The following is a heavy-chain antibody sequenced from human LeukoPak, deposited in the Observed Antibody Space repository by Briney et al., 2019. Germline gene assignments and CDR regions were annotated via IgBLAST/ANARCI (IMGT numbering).Heavy chain of an antibody. CDR3: AKDLPDYGDYEVGY. CDR1: EFTFSSYA. D-gene: IGHD4-17*01. J-gene: IGHJ4*02. V-gene: IGHV3-23*01. CDR2: ISGSGGSR. Sequence: GGSLRLSCAGSEFTFSSYAMSWVRQAPGKGLEWVSTISGSGGSRHYADFVKGRFTISRDNFKNTVSLQMNSLRAEDTAVYYCAKDLPDYGDYEVGYWGQGTLVTVSS.